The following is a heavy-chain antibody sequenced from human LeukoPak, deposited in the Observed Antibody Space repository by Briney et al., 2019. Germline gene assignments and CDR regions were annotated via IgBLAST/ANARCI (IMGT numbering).Heavy chain of an antibody. D-gene: IGHD2-15*01. J-gene: IGHJ4*02. CDR1: GGTFSSYA. V-gene: IGHV1-69*13. Sequence: SVKVSCKASGGTFSSYAISWVRQAPGQGLEWMGGIIPIFGTANYAQKFQGRVTITPDESTSTAYMELSSLRSEDTAVYYCARGCSGGSCPLDYWGQGTLVTVSS. CDR2: IIPIFGTA. CDR3: ARGCSGGSCPLDY.